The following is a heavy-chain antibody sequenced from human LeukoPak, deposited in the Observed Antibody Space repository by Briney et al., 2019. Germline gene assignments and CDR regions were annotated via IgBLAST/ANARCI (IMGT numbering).Heavy chain of an antibody. Sequence: SETLSLTCAVYGGSFSGYYWSWIRQPPGKGLEWIGEINHSGSTNYNPSLKSRVTISVDTSKNQFSLQLSSVTAADTAVYYCARGERGVDYWGQGTLVTVSS. J-gene: IGHJ4*02. D-gene: IGHD2-8*01. CDR3: ARGERGVDY. CDR1: GGSFSGYY. V-gene: IGHV4-34*01. CDR2: INHSGST.